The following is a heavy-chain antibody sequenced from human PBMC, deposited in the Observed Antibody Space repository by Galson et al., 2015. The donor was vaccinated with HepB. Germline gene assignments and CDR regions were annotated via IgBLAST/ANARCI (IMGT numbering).Heavy chain of an antibody. CDR3: AHTRRIGDTIPSRYFDY. Sequence: PALVKPTQTLTLTCTFSGFSISTRGVGVGWIRQPPGKALVWLALIYSNDDKRYSPSLKSRLTITRDTSKNQVVLTMSNMNPVDTATYSCAHTRRIGDTIPSRYFDYWGQGALVTVSS. CDR2: IYSNDDK. J-gene: IGHJ4*02. D-gene: IGHD3-3*01. V-gene: IGHV2-5*01. CDR1: GFSISTRGVG.